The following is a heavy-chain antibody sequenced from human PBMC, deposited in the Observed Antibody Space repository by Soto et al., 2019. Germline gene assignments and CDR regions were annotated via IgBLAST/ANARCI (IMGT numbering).Heavy chain of an antibody. CDR1: GGSFSGYY. Sequence: QVQLQQWGAGLLKPSETLSLTCAVYGGSFSGYYWSWIRQPPGKGLEWIGEINHSGRTNYNPSLKSRVPTSVDTSKNQFSLKLISVTAADTAGYYWARGWGGNTLGWGQGTLVTVSS. CDR3: ARGWGGNTLG. D-gene: IGHD2-15*01. J-gene: IGHJ4*02. CDR2: INHSGRT. V-gene: IGHV4-34*01.